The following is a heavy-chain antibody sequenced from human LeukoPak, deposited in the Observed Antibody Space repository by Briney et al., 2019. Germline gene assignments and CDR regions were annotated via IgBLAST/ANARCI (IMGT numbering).Heavy chain of an antibody. CDR1: GGSFSGYY. J-gene: IGHJ3*02. V-gene: IGHV4-34*01. CDR2: IYHTEKT. D-gene: IGHD6-13*01. Sequence: SETLSLTCAVYGGSFSGYYWSWIRQPPGKGLEWIGEIYHTEKTNYNPSLKSRVTISLDKSKNRFSLKLTSVAAADTAVYYCARNGPTAAGAFDIWGQGTTVIVSS. CDR3: ARNGPTAAGAFDI.